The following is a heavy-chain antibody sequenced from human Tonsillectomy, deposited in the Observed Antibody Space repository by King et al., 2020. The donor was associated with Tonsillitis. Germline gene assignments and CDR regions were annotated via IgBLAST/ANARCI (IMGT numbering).Heavy chain of an antibody. J-gene: IGHJ5*02. CDR2: ISPGDSDT. CDR3: ARHRYWGDMIVDSWFDT. Sequence: QLVQSGAEVKKPGESLKISCKGSGYSFTSYWIAWVRQMPGKGLEWMGIISPGDSDTRYSPSFQGQVTISADKSITTAYLQWSSLKASDTAMYYCARHRYWGDMIVDSWFDTWGQGPLVTVSS. D-gene: IGHD3-22*01. V-gene: IGHV5-51*01. CDR1: GYSFTSYW.